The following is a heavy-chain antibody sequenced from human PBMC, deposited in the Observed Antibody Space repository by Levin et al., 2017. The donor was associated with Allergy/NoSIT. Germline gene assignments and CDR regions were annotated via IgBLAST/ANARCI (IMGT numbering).Heavy chain of an antibody. Sequence: GGSLRLSCAASGFTFSNAWMSWVRQAPGKGLEWVGRIKSKTDGGTTDYAAPVKGRFTISRDDSKNTLYLQMNSLKTEDTAVYYCTTTSDYPHYYYYYGMDVWGQGTTVTVSS. CDR2: IKSKTDGGTT. J-gene: IGHJ6*02. CDR1: GFTFSNAW. CDR3: TTTSDYPHYYYYYGMDV. D-gene: IGHD4-17*01. V-gene: IGHV3-15*01.